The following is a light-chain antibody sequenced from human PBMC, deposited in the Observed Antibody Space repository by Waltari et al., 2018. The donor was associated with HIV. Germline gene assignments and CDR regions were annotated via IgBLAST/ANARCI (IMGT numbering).Light chain of an antibody. V-gene: IGLV3-1*01. CDR3: QAWDSSTFVV. CDR2: QDS. Sequence: SYELTQPPSVSVSPGQTASITCSGDNLGDKYACWYQQKPGQSPVLVIYQDSKRPAGIPERFPGSNSGNTATLTISGTQAMDEADYYCQAWDSSTFVVFGGGTKLTVL. J-gene: IGLJ2*01. CDR1: NLGDKY.